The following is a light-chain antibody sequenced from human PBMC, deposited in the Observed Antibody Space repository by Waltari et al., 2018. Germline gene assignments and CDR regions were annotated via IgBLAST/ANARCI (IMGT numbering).Light chain of an antibody. CDR2: GAS. J-gene: IGKJ1*01. Sequence: EIVMTQSPATLSVSLGERATLPCRASQSISSNLAWYQQNPGQAPRLLIFGASTRATGIPTRFSGSGSGTEFTLTISSLQSEDFAIYYCQQYNNWLWTFGQGTEVEIK. CDR1: QSISSN. CDR3: QQYNNWLWT. V-gene: IGKV3-15*01.